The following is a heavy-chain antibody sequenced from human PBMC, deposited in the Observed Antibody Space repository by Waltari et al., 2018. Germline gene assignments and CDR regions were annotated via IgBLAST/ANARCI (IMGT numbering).Heavy chain of an antibody. D-gene: IGHD2-15*01. CDR1: GFTGRSNY. J-gene: IGHJ4*02. Sequence: ELQLVETGGGLVRPGGSLRLSCAATGFTGRSNYIHWVRQAPGKGPEWLSVIYSGGSTDYADSVKGRFTISRDNSKNTLYLQMDSLTAEDTAIYYCARGAFRAYQPLLYFDYWGLGTPVTVSS. CDR3: ARGAFRAYQPLLYFDY. CDR2: IYSGGST. V-gene: IGHV3-53*02.